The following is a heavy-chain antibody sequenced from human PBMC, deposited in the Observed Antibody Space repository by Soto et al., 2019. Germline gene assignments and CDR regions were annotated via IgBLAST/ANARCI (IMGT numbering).Heavy chain of an antibody. D-gene: IGHD4-17*01. CDR3: ARDPRSGDAFDI. V-gene: IGHV3-30-3*01. J-gene: IGHJ3*02. CDR2: ISYDGSNK. Sequence: PGGSLRLSCAASGFTFSSYAMHWVRQAPGKGLEWVAVISYDGSNKYYADSVKGRFTIPRDNSKNTLYLQMNSLRAEDTAVYYCARDPRSGDAFDIWGQGTMVTVS. CDR1: GFTFSSYA.